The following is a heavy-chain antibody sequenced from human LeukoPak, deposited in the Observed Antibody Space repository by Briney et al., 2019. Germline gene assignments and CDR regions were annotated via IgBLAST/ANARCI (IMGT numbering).Heavy chain of an antibody. CDR1: GYTFTSYG. V-gene: IGHV1-18*01. CDR2: ISAYNGNT. D-gene: IGHD3-10*01. Sequence: ASVKVSCKASGYTFTSYGISWVRQAPGQGLEWMGWISAYNGNTNYAQKLQGRVTMTTDTSTSTAYMELRSLRSDDTAVYYCARGRGRRLLWFGGYYYYYGMDVWGQGTTVTVSS. CDR3: ARGRGRRLLWFGGYYYYYGMDV. J-gene: IGHJ6*02.